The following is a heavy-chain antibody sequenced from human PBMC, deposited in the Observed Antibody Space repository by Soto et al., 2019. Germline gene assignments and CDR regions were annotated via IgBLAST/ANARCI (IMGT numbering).Heavy chain of an antibody. J-gene: IGHJ6*02. Sequence: LRLSCAASGFTFSSYGMHWVRQAPGKGLEWVAVISYDGSNKYYADSVKGRFTISRDNSKNTLYLQMNSLRAEDTAVYYCAKDRGSSSSYGMDVWGQGTTVTVSS. CDR2: ISYDGSNK. CDR3: AKDRGSSSSYGMDV. D-gene: IGHD6-13*01. CDR1: GFTFSSYG. V-gene: IGHV3-30*18.